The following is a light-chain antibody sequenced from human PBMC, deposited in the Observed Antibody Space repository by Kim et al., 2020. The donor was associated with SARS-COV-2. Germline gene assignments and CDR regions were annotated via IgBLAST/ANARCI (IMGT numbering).Light chain of an antibody. Sequence: SPGERATLSCRASQSVSSNYLAWYQRKPGQAPRLLIYGASSRATGIPDRFSGSGSGTDFTLTINRLEPEDFAVYYCQQYGSSPFTFGPGTKVDIK. J-gene: IGKJ3*01. CDR2: GAS. V-gene: IGKV3-20*01. CDR3: QQYGSSPFT. CDR1: QSVSSNY.